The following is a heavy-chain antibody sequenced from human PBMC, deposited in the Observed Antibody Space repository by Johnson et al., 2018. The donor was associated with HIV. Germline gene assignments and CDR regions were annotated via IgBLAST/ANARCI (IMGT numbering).Heavy chain of an antibody. Sequence: VQLVESGGGLGQPGGSPRLSCAASEFTFSRYWMHWVRQASGKGLVWVSGINSDGSTTTYADSVKGRFTISRDNAKNTLYLQMNSLRAEDTAVYYCARERDYYDSSGYWVDAFDIWGQGTMVTVSS. D-gene: IGHD3-22*01. J-gene: IGHJ3*02. CDR3: ARERDYYDSSGYWVDAFDI. V-gene: IGHV3-74*01. CDR1: EFTFSRYW. CDR2: INSDGSTT.